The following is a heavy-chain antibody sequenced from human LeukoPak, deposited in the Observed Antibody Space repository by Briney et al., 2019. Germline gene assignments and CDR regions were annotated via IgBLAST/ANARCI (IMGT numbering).Heavy chain of an antibody. J-gene: IGHJ4*02. V-gene: IGHV5-51*01. CDR3: ARRVLGTGVDY. CDR1: GYSFPGYW. Sequence: GESLKISCKSSGYSFPGYWIAWVRQMPGKGLEWMGIIYPADSDTRYSPSFQGQVTISADKSISTAHLQWSSLKASDTAMYYCARRVLGTGVDYWGQGALVTVSS. CDR2: IYPADSDT. D-gene: IGHD4/OR15-4a*01.